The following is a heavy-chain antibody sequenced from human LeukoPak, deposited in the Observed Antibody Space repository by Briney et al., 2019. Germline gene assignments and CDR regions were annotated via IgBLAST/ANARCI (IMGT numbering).Heavy chain of an antibody. V-gene: IGHV1-46*01. CDR1: GYIFTSYY. Sequence: GASVKASCKASGYIFTSYYMHWLRQAPGQGLEWMGIINPSGGSTNYAQKFQGRVTMTRDTSTSTVYMELSSLRSEDTAVYCCARVLIDILTGNGGFDPWGQGTLVSVSS. D-gene: IGHD3-9*01. CDR3: ARVLIDILTGNGGFDP. CDR2: INPSGGST. J-gene: IGHJ5*02.